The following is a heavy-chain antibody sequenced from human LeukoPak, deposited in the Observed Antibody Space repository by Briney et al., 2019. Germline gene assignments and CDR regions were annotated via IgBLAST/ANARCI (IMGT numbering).Heavy chain of an antibody. J-gene: IGHJ4*02. Sequence: GGSLRLSCAASGFTFSTYGMHWVRQAPGKGLEWVAFIRYDGRNKYYADSVKGRFTISRDNSKNTLCLQMNSLRAEDTAVYYCAKEPWSFDYWGQGTLVTVSS. V-gene: IGHV3-30*02. CDR2: IRYDGRNK. CDR1: GFTFSTYG. CDR3: AKEPWSFDY. D-gene: IGHD2-8*02.